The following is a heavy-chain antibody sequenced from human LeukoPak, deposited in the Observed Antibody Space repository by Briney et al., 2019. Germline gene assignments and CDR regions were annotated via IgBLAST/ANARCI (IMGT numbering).Heavy chain of an antibody. J-gene: IGHJ6*03. CDR2: IIPIFGTA. CDR3: ARGQLLQSYYYYYMDV. Sequence: SVKGSCKASGGTFSSYAISWVRQAPGQGLEWIGGIIPIFGTANYAQKFQGRVTITTDESTSTAYMELSSLRSEDTAVYYCARGQLLQSYYYYYMDVWGKGTTVTVSS. V-gene: IGHV1-69*05. D-gene: IGHD4-23*01. CDR1: GGTFSSYA.